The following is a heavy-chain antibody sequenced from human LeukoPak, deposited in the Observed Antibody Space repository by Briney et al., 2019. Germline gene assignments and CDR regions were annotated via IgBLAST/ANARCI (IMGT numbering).Heavy chain of an antibody. V-gene: IGHV4-59*12. CDR2: IYYSGST. Sequence: SETLSLTCTVSGGSISSYYWSWIRQPPGKGLEWIGYIYYSGSTKYNPSLKSRVTISVDTSKNQFSLKVSSVTAADTAVYYCASVPGSYYDRYYYYYYMDVWGKGTTVTVSS. CDR1: GGSISSYY. D-gene: IGHD1-26*01. J-gene: IGHJ6*03. CDR3: ASVPGSYYDRYYYYYYMDV.